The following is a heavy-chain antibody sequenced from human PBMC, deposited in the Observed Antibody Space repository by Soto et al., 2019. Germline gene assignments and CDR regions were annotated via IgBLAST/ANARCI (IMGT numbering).Heavy chain of an antibody. CDR1: GYSFATYG. J-gene: IGHJ4*02. D-gene: IGHD3-22*01. V-gene: IGHV1-18*04. CDR3: ATEPIYYNDGSGYYPLGH. CDR2: ISAHNGDT. Sequence: QVQLVQSGAEVKKPGASVKVSCKASGYSFATYGFSWERQAPGQGLECVGWISAHNGDTHYSQKFQGRVTLTTDTSTNTGYMELRSLTSDDTAVYFCATEPIYYNDGSGYYPLGHWGQGTLVTVSS.